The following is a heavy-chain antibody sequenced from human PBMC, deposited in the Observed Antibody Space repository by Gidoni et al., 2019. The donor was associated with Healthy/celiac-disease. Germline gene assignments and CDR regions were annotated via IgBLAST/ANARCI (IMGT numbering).Heavy chain of an antibody. CDR2: ISSSSSHT. D-gene: IGHD3-22*01. CDR3: ARVGGRTYYYDSSGYENAFDI. CDR1: GFTFSADY. J-gene: IGHJ3*02. V-gene: IGHV3-11*05. Sequence: QVQLVESGGGLVKPGGSLRLSCAASGFTFSADYLGWIRQAPGKGLEWVSYISSSSSHTNYADSVKGRFTISRDNAKNSLYLQMNSLRAEDTAVYYCARVGGRTYYYDSSGYENAFDIWGQGTMVTVSS.